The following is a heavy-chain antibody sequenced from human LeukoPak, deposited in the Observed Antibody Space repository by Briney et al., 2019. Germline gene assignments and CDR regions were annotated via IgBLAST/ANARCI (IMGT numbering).Heavy chain of an antibody. CDR1: GGSISSHF. J-gene: IGHJ4*02. CDR3: AFYDNWNDYDY. V-gene: IGHV4-59*11. Sequence: PSETLSLTCTVSGGSISSHFWSWVRQPPGKGLEWIGSIYYTGSTNYNPSLKSRITMSVDTSKNQFSLKLSSVTAADTAVYYCAFYDNWNDYDYWGQGTLVTVSS. D-gene: IGHD1-20*01. CDR2: IYYTGST.